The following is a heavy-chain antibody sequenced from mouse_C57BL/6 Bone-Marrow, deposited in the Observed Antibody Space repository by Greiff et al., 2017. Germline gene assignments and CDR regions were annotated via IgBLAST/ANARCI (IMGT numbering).Heavy chain of an antibody. CDR1: GYTFTSYW. CDR2: IHPNSGST. D-gene: IGHD1-1*01. Sequence: VQLQQPGAELVKPGASVKLSCKASGYTFTSYWMHWVKQRPGQGLEWIGMIHPNSGSTNYNEKFKSKATLTADKSSSTAYMQLSSLTSEDSAVYFYASTTSVVASFDYWGQGTMVTVSA. J-gene: IGHJ3*01. V-gene: IGHV1-64*01. CDR3: ASTTSVVASFDY.